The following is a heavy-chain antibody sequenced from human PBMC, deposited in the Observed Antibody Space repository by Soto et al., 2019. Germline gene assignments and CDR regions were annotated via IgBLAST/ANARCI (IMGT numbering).Heavy chain of an antibody. CDR3: AAPSFFSYKGYFDY. D-gene: IGHD1-1*01. CDR2: IIPIFGTA. V-gene: IGHV1-69*06. J-gene: IGHJ4*02. Sequence: QVQLVQSGAEVKKPGSSVKVSCKASGGTFSSYAISWVRQAPGRGLEWMGGIIPIFGTANYAQKFQGRVTLTADTSTSTAYMELSSLRSEDTAVFYCAAPSFFSYKGYFDYWGQGTLVTVSS. CDR1: GGTFSSYA.